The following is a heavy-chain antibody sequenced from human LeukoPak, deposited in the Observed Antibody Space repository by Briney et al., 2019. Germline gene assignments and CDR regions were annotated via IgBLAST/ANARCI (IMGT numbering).Heavy chain of an antibody. CDR2: IGGSGGGT. D-gene: IGHD3-22*01. J-gene: IGHJ4*02. CDR3: AKYLGDSSGYYYVGEDVGY. V-gene: IGHV3-23*01. CDR1: GFTLSSYA. Sequence: GGCLRLSCAASGFTLSSYAMSWVRQAPGKGLGWGSAIGGSGGGTYYADSVKGRFTISRDNSKNTLYLQKNSLRAEDTAVYYCAKYLGDSSGYYYVGEDVGYWGQGTLVTVSS.